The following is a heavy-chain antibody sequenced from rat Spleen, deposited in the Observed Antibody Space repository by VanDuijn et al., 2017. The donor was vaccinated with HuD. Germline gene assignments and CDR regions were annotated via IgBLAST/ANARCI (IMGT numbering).Heavy chain of an antibody. V-gene: IGHV2S8*01. D-gene: IGHD1-11*01. CDR1: GFSLTSYD. Sequence: QVQLKESGPGLVQPSQTLSLTCTVSGFSLTSYDVHWVRQPPGKGLEWIAAISSGGSTYYNSALKSRLSISRDTSKSQVFLKMNSLQTEDTATYYCARHGVNYGAYNWFAYWGQGTLVTVSS. CDR2: ISSGGST. J-gene: IGHJ3*01. CDR3: ARHGVNYGAYNWFAY.